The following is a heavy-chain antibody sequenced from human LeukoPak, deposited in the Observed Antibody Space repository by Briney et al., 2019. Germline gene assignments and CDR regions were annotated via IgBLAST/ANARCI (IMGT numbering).Heavy chain of an antibody. J-gene: IGHJ4*02. Sequence: GGSLRLSCAASGFTFSSYWMSWVRQAPGKGLEWGANIKKDGSEKYYVDSVKGRFTIPRDNAKTSLYLQMNSLRAEDTAVYYCARGPKKGRSSVNYFDYWGQGTLVTVSS. CDR1: GFTFSSYW. D-gene: IGHD4-17*01. CDR2: IKKDGSEK. V-gene: IGHV3-7*01. CDR3: ARGPKKGRSSVNYFDY.